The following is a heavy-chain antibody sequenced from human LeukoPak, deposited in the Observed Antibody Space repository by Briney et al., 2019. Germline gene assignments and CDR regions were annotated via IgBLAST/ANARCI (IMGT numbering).Heavy chain of an antibody. CDR3: ARSGYSYGADAFDI. V-gene: IGHV4-39*07. CDR1: GGSISSNSYY. CDR2: IYYSGST. Sequence: PSETLSLTCAVSGGSISSNSYYCGWIRQPPGKGLEWIGSIYYSGSTNYNPSLKSRVTISVDTSKTQFSLKLSSVTAADTAVYYCARSGYSYGADAFDIWGQGTMVTASS. D-gene: IGHD5-18*01. J-gene: IGHJ3*02.